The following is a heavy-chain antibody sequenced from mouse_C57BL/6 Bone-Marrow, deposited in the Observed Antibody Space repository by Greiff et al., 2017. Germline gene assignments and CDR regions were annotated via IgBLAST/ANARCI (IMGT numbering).Heavy chain of an antibody. D-gene: IGHD2-4*01. V-gene: IGHV1-76*01. Sequence: VQLQQSGAELVRPGASVKLSCKASGYTFTDYYINWVKQRPGQGIEWIARIDPGSGNTYYNEKFKGKATLTAEKSSSPADIQLSSLTSEDSAVDFCARGGLPAWFAYWGQGTLVTVSA. CDR3: ARGGLPAWFAY. J-gene: IGHJ3*01. CDR1: GYTFTDYY. CDR2: IDPGSGNT.